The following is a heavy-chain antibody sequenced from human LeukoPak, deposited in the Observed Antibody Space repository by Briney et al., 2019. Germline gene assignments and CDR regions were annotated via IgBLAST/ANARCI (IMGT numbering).Heavy chain of an antibody. CDR1: GYTLTELS. Sequence: ASVKVSCKVSGYTLTELSMHWVRQALGKGLEWMGGFDPEDGETIYAQKFQGRVTMTEDTSTDTAYMELSSLRSEDTAVYYCATGPRADPSLWFDPWGQGTLVTVSS. CDR2: FDPEDGET. CDR3: ATGPRADPSLWFDP. V-gene: IGHV1-24*01. J-gene: IGHJ5*02.